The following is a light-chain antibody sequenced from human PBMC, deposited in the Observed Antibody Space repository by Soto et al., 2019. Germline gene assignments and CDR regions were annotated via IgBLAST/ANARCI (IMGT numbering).Light chain of an antibody. J-gene: IGLJ7*01. CDR3: AAWDDSLNGAM. Sequence: QLVLTQPPSASGTPGQRVTISCSGSSSNIGSNTVNWYQQLPGTAPKLLIYSNNQRPSGVPDRFSGSKSGTSASLAISGLQSEDESDYYCAAWDDSLNGAMFGGGTQLTVL. CDR1: SSNIGSNT. V-gene: IGLV1-44*01. CDR2: SNN.